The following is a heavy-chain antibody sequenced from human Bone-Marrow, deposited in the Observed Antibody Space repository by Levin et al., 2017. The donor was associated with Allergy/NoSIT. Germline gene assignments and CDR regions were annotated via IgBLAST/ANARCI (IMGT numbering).Heavy chain of an antibody. CDR3: ARGGENYINYVAY. D-gene: IGHD1-7*01. CDR1: GGSITNTDYY. J-gene: IGHJ4*02. Sequence: SETLSLTCTVSGGSITNTDYYWSWIRQAPGKGLEWIGYIYGSGNTYYNPSLKSRVTMLLHTSKNQFSLTLSSVTATDTAMYYCARGGENYINYVAYWGQGTLVTVSA. CDR2: IYGSGNT. V-gene: IGHV4-30-4*08.